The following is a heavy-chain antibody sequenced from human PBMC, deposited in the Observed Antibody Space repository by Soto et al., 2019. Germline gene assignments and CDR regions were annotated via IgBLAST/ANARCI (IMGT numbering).Heavy chain of an antibody. Sequence: SETLSLTCTVSGGSISSGDYYWSWIRQPPGKGLEWIGYIYYSGSTYYNPSLKSRVTISVDTSKNQFSLKLSSVTAADTAVYYCARDTGTTPGKVAYWGQGTLVTVSS. CDR1: GGSISSGDYY. CDR2: IYYSGST. D-gene: IGHD1-1*01. CDR3: ARDTGTTPGKVAY. J-gene: IGHJ4*02. V-gene: IGHV4-30-4*01.